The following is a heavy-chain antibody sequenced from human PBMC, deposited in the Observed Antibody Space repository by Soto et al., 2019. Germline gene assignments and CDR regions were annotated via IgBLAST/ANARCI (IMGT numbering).Heavy chain of an antibody. CDR3: ATSHKGWELLLVY. CDR2: FDPEAGEK. V-gene: IGHV1-24*01. CDR1: GNTVTELS. J-gene: IGHJ4*02. D-gene: IGHD1-26*01. Sequence: QVQVVQSGAEVKKPGASVKVSCKVSGNTVTELSMYWVRQAPGKGLEWMGGFDPEAGEKIYAQKFQGRVTMTEDSSIDTAYLELSSLKSEDTAVYYCATSHKGWELLLVYWGQGTLVTVSS.